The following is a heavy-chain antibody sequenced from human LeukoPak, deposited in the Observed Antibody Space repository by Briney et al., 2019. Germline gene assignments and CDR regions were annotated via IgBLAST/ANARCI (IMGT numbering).Heavy chain of an antibody. J-gene: IGHJ3*02. CDR2: IYYSGST. Sequence: PSETLCLTCTVSGGSISSYYWSWIRQPPGKGLEWIGYIYYSGSTNYNPSLKSRVTISVDTSKNQFSLKLSSVTAADTAVYYCARAYDKDAFDIWGQGTMVTVSS. D-gene: IGHD3-16*01. V-gene: IGHV4-59*01. CDR3: ARAYDKDAFDI. CDR1: GGSISSYY.